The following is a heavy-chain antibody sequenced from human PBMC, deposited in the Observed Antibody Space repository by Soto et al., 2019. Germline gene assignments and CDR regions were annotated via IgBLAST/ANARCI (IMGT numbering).Heavy chain of an antibody. CDR3: ARDRLFGQLGFDY. CDR2: IYYSGRT. CDR1: GGSITSVGYY. J-gene: IGHJ4*02. Sequence: QVQLQESGPGLVKPSQTLSLTCTVSGGSITSVGYYWSWIRQHPGKGLEWIGYIYYSGRTYYNPSLTSRVTISVDTSKNQFSLKLSSVTAADTAVYYCARDRLFGQLGFDYWGQGTLVTVSS. V-gene: IGHV4-31*03. D-gene: IGHD6-6*01.